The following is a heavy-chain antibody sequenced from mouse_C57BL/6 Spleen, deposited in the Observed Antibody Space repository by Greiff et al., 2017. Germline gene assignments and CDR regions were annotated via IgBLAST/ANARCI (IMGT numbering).Heavy chain of an antibody. Sequence: VKLMASGPELVKPGASVKISCKASGYAFSSSWMNWVKQRPGKGLEWIGRIYPGDGDTNYNGKFKGKATLTADKSSSPAYMQLSSLTSADSAVYFCASSGRPRAMDYWGKGTSVTVSS. CDR1: GYAFSSSW. J-gene: IGHJ4*01. CDR3: ASSGRPRAMDY. CDR2: IYPGDGDT. V-gene: IGHV1-82*01.